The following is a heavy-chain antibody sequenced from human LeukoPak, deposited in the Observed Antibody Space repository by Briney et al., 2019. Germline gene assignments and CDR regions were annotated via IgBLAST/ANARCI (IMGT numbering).Heavy chain of an antibody. J-gene: IGHJ5*02. CDR2: IIPIFGTT. V-gene: IGHV1-69*05. CDR3: ARDQYYDSKGWFDP. D-gene: IGHD3-22*01. CDR1: GGTFNSYA. Sequence: SVKVSCKASGGTFNSYAISWVRQAPGQGLEWMGGIIPIFGTTNYARKFRGRVTMTTDTSTSTAYMELRSLRSDDTAVYYCARDQYYDSKGWFDPWGQGTLVTVSS.